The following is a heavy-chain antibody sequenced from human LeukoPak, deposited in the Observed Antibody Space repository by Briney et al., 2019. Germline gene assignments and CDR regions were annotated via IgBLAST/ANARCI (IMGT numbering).Heavy chain of an antibody. CDR3: ARDLRGSGYYYGSFDY. D-gene: IGHD3-22*01. CDR2: ISSSSSYI. CDR1: GFTFSSYS. V-gene: IGHV3-21*01. Sequence: GGSLRLSCAASGFTFSSYSMNWVRQAPGKGLEWVSSISSSSSYIYYADSVKGRFTISRDNAKNSLYLQMNSLRAEDTAVYYCARDLRGSGYYYGSFDYWGQGTLVTVPS. J-gene: IGHJ4*02.